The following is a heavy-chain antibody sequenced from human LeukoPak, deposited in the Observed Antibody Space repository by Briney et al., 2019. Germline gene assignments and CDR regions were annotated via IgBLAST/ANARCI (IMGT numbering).Heavy chain of an antibody. CDR3: ARGQVPAARGYNWFDP. D-gene: IGHD2-2*01. CDR1: GWSFNDYY. V-gene: IGHV4-34*01. Sequence: SETLSLTCAVYGWSFNDYYWNWIRQPPGKGLRWIGEINARGATDYNPSLKSRVPISVDTSKEQFPLRLASMIAADTALYYCARGQVPAARGYNWFDPWGQGTLVTVSS. J-gene: IGHJ5*02. CDR2: INARGAT.